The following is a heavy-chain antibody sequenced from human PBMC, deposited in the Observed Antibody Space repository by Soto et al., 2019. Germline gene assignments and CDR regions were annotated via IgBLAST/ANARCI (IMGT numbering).Heavy chain of an antibody. CDR2: ISSSSSYI. J-gene: IGHJ6*02. CDR3: ARAYGSGSYYYYYYGMDV. D-gene: IGHD3-10*01. CDR1: GFTFSSYS. V-gene: IGHV3-21*01. Sequence: EVQLVESGGGLVQPGGSLRLSCAASGFTFSSYSMNWVRQAPGKGLEWVSSISSSSSYIYYADSVKCRFTISRDNAKNSLYLQMNSLRAEDTAVYYCARAYGSGSYYYYYYGMDVSGQGTTVTVSS.